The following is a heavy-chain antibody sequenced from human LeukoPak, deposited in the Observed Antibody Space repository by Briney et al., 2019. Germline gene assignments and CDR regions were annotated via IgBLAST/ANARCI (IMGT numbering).Heavy chain of an antibody. CDR3: ARDAPPIAVALRTPRGAGMDV. CDR2: ISGSGGST. Sequence: GGSLRLSCAASGFTFSSYAMSWVRQAPGKGLEWVSAISGSGGSTYYADSVKGRFTISRDNSKNTLYLQMNSLRAEDTAVYYCARDAPPIAVALRTPRGAGMDVWGQGTTVTVSS. V-gene: IGHV3-23*01. D-gene: IGHD6-19*01. J-gene: IGHJ6*02. CDR1: GFTFSSYA.